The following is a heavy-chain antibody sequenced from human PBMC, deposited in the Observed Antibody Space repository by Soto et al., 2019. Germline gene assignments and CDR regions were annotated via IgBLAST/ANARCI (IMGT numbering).Heavy chain of an antibody. CDR2: IYWDDDK. CDR3: AHSRPPRLLDY. CDR1: GFSLGTSGVG. D-gene: IGHD6-6*01. V-gene: IGHV2-5*02. Sequence: QITLKESGPTLVKPTQTLTLTCTFSGFSLGTSGVGVGWIRQPPGKALEWLALIYWDDDKRYSPSLNCRLTITKDTSKNQVVLTMTNMDPVDTATYYCAHSRPPRLLDYWGQGTLVTVSS. J-gene: IGHJ4*02.